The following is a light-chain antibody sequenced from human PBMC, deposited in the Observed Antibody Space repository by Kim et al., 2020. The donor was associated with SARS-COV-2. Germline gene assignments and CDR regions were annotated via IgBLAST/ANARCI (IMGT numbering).Light chain of an antibody. V-gene: IGLV3-19*01. CDR2: RKN. J-gene: IGLJ3*02. Sequence: SSELTQDPAVSVALGQTVRITCQGDSLRIYYATWYQQKPGQAPIVVIYRKNNRPSGIPDRFSGSSSGNTASLTITGAQAEDEADYYCNSYDSSGNRWVLG. CDR3: NSYDSSGNRWV. CDR1: SLRIYY.